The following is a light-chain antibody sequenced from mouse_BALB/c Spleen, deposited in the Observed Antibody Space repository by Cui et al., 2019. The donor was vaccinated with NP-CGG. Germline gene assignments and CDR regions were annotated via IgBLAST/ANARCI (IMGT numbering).Light chain of an antibody. CDR1: NGAVTTSNY. V-gene: IGLV1*01. CDR2: GTN. J-gene: IGLJ1*01. Sequence: QAVEAQESALTTSPGETVTLTCRSSNGAVTTSNYANWVHEKPDHLFIGLIGGTNNRVPGVPARFSGSLIGDKAALTITGAQTEDEAIYFCALWYSNHWVFGGGTKLTVL. CDR3: ALWYSNHWV.